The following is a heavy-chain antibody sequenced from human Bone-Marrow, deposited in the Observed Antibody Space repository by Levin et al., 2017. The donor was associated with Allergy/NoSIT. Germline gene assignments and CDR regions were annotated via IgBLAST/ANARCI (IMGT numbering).Heavy chain of an antibody. V-gene: IGHV3-7*01. Sequence: GESLKISCVGSGFTFRDYWMTWVRQPPGKGLEWVANIKTDGTENYFVDSVRGRFTISRDNAKSVVYLQMNNLRAEDTATYYCAREGDGVMVADAFDFWGQGTMVTVSS. CDR1: GFTFRDYW. D-gene: IGHD3-10*01. CDR3: AREGDGVMVADAFDF. J-gene: IGHJ3*01. CDR2: IKTDGTEN.